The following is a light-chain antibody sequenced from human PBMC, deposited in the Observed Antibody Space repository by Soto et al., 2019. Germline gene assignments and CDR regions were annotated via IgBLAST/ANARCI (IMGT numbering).Light chain of an antibody. V-gene: IGKV3-20*01. CDR3: QQYGSSRGT. Sequence: EIVLTQSPGTLSLSPGEIATLSCSASQSVSSAYLAWYQQKPGQAPRLLIYDVSSRATGIPDRFSGSGSGTDFTLTVSRLEPEDFAVYYCQQYGSSRGTFGQGTKVDIK. CDR1: QSVSSAY. J-gene: IGKJ1*01. CDR2: DVS.